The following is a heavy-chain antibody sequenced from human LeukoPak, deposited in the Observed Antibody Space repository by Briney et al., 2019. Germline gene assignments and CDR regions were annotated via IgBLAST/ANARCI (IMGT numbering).Heavy chain of an antibody. D-gene: IGHD5-18*01. CDR3: AKNADTAMATYDY. CDR1: GGTFSSYA. CDR2: IIPIFGTA. J-gene: IGHJ4*02. V-gene: IGHV1-69*05. Sequence: SVKVSCXASGGTFSSYAISWVRQAPGQGLEWMGRIIPIFGTANYAQKFQGRVTITTDESTSTAYMELSSLRSEDTAVYYCAKNADTAMATYDYWGQGTLVTVSS.